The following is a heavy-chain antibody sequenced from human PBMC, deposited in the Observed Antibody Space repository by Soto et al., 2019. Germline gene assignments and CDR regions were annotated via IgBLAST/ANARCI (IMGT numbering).Heavy chain of an antibody. CDR1: GYTFTGYY. D-gene: IGHD3-9*01. CDR2: INPNSGGT. CDR3: ARAAILTGYYNAELNWFDP. V-gene: IGHV1-2*04. Sequence: VSVKVSCKASGYTFTGYYMHWVRQAPGQGLEWMGWINPNSGGTNYAQKFQGWVTMTRDTSISTAYMELSRLRSDDTAVYYCARAAILTGYYNAELNWFDPWGQGTLVTVSS. J-gene: IGHJ5*02.